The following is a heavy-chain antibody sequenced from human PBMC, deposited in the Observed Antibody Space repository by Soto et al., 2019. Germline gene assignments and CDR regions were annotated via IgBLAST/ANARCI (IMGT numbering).Heavy chain of an antibody. D-gene: IGHD5-18*01. J-gene: IGHJ4*02. V-gene: IGHV4-31*03. Sequence: SGTLSVNCTVSGGSISSGGYYWSWIRQHPGKGLEWIGYIYYSGSTYYNPSLKSRVTISVDTSKNQFFLKLSSVTAADTAVYYCARDSGYSYGPPFDYWGQGTLVTVSS. CDR3: ARDSGYSYGPPFDY. CDR2: IYYSGST. CDR1: GGSISSGGYY.